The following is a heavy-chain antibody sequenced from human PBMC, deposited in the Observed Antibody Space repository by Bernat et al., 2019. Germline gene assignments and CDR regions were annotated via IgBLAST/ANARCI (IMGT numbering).Heavy chain of an antibody. V-gene: IGHV3-66*02. J-gene: IGHJ6*02. CDR3: ARGLVNEWLVRIYYHAMDV. CDR2: IYSGGNT. Sequence: EVQLVESGGGLVQPGGSLRVSCAASGITVSTSYLSWVRQAPGKGLEWVSGIYSGGNTYYADSVKGRFTISRDNSKNTLYLQMNNLRADDTAVYYCARGLVNEWLVRIYYHAMDVWGQGTTVTVS. D-gene: IGHD6-19*01. CDR1: GITVSTSY.